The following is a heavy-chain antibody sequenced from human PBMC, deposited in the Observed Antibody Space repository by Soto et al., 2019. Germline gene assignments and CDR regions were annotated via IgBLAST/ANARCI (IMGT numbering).Heavy chain of an antibody. CDR1: GGSISSGSYY. Sequence: TSETLSLTCTVSGGSISSGSYYWGWIRQPPGKGLEWIGSIYYGGSTYYNPSLKSRVTISVDTSKNQFSLKLSSVTAADTAVYYCVRQDYGSGSQNSFDPWGQGTLVTVSS. V-gene: IGHV4-39*01. CDR3: VRQDYGSGSQNSFDP. CDR2: IYYGGST. D-gene: IGHD3-10*01. J-gene: IGHJ5*02.